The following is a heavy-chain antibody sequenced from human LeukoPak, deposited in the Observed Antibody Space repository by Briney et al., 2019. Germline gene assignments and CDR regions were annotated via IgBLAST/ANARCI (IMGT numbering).Heavy chain of an antibody. V-gene: IGHV4-4*07. Sequence: SETLSLTCTVSGGSISSYYWSWIRQPAGKGLEWIGRIYTSGSTNYNPSLKSRVTISVDTSKNQFSLKLSSVTAADTAVYYCARHNDYYDSSGYPPRWGYFQHWGQGTLVTVSS. D-gene: IGHD3-22*01. J-gene: IGHJ1*01. CDR3: ARHNDYYDSSGYPPRWGYFQH. CDR2: IYTSGST. CDR1: GGSISSYY.